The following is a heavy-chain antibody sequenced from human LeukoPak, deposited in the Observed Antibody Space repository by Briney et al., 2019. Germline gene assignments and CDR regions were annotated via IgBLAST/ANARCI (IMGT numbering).Heavy chain of an antibody. D-gene: IGHD4-17*01. V-gene: IGHV3-23*01. J-gene: IGHJ4*02. CDR1: GLTFGNYA. CDR2: ISHSGGNT. Sequence: PGGSLRLSCAASGLTFGNYAPSWVRQAPGKGLEWVSGISHSGGNTYYSDSVKGRFTISRDNSKNTLYLQMNSLRAEDTAVYYCARVWTATTPDYWGQGTLVTVSS. CDR3: ARVWTATTPDY.